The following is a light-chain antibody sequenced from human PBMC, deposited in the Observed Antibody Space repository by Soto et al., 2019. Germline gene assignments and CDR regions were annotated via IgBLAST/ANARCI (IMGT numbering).Light chain of an antibody. Sequence: QSALTQPPSASGSPGQSVTISCTGNSSDVGGYNFVSWYQQYPGKVPKLMVYEVNKRPSGVSDRFSGSKSGNTASLTVSGLQAEDEADYYCTSYAGGNNVFGTGTKLTVL. CDR3: TSYAGGNNV. CDR1: SSDVGGYNF. V-gene: IGLV2-8*01. J-gene: IGLJ1*01. CDR2: EVN.